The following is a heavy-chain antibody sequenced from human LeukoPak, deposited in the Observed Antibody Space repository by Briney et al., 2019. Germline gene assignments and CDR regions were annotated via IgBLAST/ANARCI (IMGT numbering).Heavy chain of an antibody. CDR2: SYSGGSR. J-gene: IGHJ3*02. CDR3: ARDLAWDAFDI. Sequence: GGSLRLSCAASGFTVSTDHMSWVRQAPGKGLEWVAVSYSGGSRSYAESVKGRFTISRDNAKNSLYLQMNSLRAEDTAVYYCARDLAWDAFDIWGQGTMVTVSS. V-gene: IGHV3-53*01. CDR1: GFTVSTDH.